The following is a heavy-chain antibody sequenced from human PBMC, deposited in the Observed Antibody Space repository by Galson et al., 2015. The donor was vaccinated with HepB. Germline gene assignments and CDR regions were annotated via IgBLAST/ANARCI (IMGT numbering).Heavy chain of an antibody. D-gene: IGHD3-22*01. J-gene: IGHJ4*02. V-gene: IGHV1-18*01. CDR1: GYTFTTYG. CDR3: ATTGDGYDTRGI. CDR2: VSTYNGNS. Sequence: SVKVSCKASGYTFTTYGFMWVRQAPGQGLEWLGWVSTYNGNSNNGQTVQGRITMTIDASTTTAYMELRSLRPDDTAVYFCATTGDGYDTRGIWGQGTLVTVSS.